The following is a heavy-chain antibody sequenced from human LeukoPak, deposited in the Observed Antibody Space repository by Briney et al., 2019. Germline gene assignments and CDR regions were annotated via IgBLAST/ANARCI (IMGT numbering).Heavy chain of an antibody. CDR2: TYYWSQQWYS. V-gene: IGHV6-1*01. J-gene: IGHJ4*02. CDR1: GDSVSSNGAA. Sequence: AQTVSLICAISGDSVSSNGAAWNWIRQSPSRGLEWLGRTYYWSQQWYSDYARSVKGRITLNPDTSKNQFSLHLNSVTPEDTAVYYCGRETDLGVVTNWGQGTLHRLL. D-gene: IGHD3-3*01. CDR3: GRETDLGVVTN.